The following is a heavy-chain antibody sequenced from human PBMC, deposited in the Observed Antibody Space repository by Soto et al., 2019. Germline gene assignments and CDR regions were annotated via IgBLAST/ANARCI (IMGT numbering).Heavy chain of an antibody. D-gene: IGHD4-17*01. J-gene: IGHJ2*01. CDR2: ISGSGGSA. Sequence: EVQLLESGGGLVQPGGSLRLSCAASGFTFSSYAMNWVRQAPGKGLEWVSVISGSGGSAYYADAVKGRFTISRDNSKNTLYLQMNSLRAEDTAVYYCSKRTVGWYFDLWGRGTLVTVSS. CDR1: GFTFSSYA. V-gene: IGHV3-23*01. CDR3: SKRTVGWYFDL.